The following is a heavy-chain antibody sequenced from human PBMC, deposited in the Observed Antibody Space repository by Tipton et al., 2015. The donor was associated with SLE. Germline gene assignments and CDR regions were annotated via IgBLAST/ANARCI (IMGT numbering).Heavy chain of an antibody. CDR2: IIHSGST. CDR3: AREGGRQQLVGY. J-gene: IGHJ4*02. Sequence: TLSLTFAVYGGSVSGYYLCWIRQPPGEGLEWIGEIIHSGSTNYNPTLKSRVTISVDTSKNQFSLKLSPVTAPDTAVYYCAREGGRQQLVGYWGQGTLVTVSP. V-gene: IGHV4-34*12. D-gene: IGHD6-13*01. CDR1: GGSVSGYY.